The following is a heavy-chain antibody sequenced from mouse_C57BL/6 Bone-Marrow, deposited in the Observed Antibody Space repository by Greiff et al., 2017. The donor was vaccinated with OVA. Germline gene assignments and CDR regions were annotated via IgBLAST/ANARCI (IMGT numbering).Heavy chain of an antibody. CDR2: IDPDSGGT. Sequence: QVQLQQPGAELVKPGASVKLSCKASGYTFTSYWMHWVKQRPGRGLEWIGRIDPDSGGTKYNEKFKSKATLTADKSSSTAYMELRSLTSEDAAVYFCARSRELRLQDYWGQGTTLTVSS. V-gene: IGHV1-62-3*01. CDR1: GYTFTSYW. D-gene: IGHD3-2*02. CDR3: ARSRELRLQDY. J-gene: IGHJ2*01.